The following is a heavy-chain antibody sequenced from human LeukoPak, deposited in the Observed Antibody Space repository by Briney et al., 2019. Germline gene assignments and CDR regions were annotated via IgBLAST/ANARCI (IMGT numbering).Heavy chain of an antibody. J-gene: IGHJ4*02. Sequence: ASVKVSCKASGYTFTGYYMHWVRQAPGQGLEWMGCINPANGVTKYSQEFHGRVTITSDTSASTAYMELSSLRSEDMAVYYCTLYNYWGQGTLVTVSS. CDR1: GYTFTGYY. D-gene: IGHD1-14*01. V-gene: IGHV1-3*03. CDR3: TLYNY. CDR2: INPANGVT.